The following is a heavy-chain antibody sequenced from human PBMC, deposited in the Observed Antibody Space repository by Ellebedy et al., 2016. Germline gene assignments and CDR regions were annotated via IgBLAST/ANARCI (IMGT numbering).Heavy chain of an antibody. CDR1: GATFNIYS. D-gene: IGHD4-11*01. J-gene: IGHJ6*03. CDR3: ATDLYSQSYMAF. Sequence: SVKVSXXASGATFNIYSVHWVRQAPGQGLEWMGRILPLSNTVDYAQNLKGRTTIAAADSTSTFLMALNTLTYEDTAIYYCATDLYSQSYMAFWGKGTAVTVSS. V-gene: IGHV1-69*13. CDR2: ILPLSNTV.